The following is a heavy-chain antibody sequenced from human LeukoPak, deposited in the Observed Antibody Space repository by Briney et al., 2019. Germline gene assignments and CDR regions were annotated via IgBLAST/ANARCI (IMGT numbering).Heavy chain of an antibody. D-gene: IGHD1-26*01. CDR2: ISGSGGRK. V-gene: IGHV3-23*01. Sequence: PGGALRLSCAASGFTFSSYAMSSVRQAPGKGLEWVSAISGSGGRKYYAGSVKGRFTISRDNSKTTLYLQMNSLRVEDTAGYYCAKDSEDSGSYSFDPWGQGTLVTVSS. J-gene: IGHJ5*02. CDR3: AKDSEDSGSYSFDP. CDR1: GFTFSSYA.